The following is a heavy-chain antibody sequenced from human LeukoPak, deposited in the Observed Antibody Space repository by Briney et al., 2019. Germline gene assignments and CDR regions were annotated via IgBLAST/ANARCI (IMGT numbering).Heavy chain of an antibody. V-gene: IGHV4-59*01. CDR2: INYSGST. Sequence: PSETLSLTCTVSGGSIRGYYWSWIRQPPGKGLEWIAYINYSGSTNYNPSLKSRVAMLVDTSKNQFSLKFSSVTAADTAVYYCASYSSSLEYFHPWGQGTLVTVSS. J-gene: IGHJ1*01. CDR3: ASYSSSLEYFHP. CDR1: GGSIRGYY. D-gene: IGHD6-13*01.